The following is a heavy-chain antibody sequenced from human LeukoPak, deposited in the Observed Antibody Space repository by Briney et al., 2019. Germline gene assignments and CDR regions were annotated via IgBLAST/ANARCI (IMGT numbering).Heavy chain of an antibody. CDR3: AKDHYGYTDY. CDR2: IHYDGSNK. D-gene: IGHD5-18*01. Sequence: GGSLRLSCAASGFTFSNYGIHWVRQAPGKGLEWVAFIHYDGSNKYYADSVKGRFTISRDNSKNTLYLQMNSLRAEDTAVYYCAKDHYGYTDYWGQGTLVTVSS. CDR1: GFTFSNYG. J-gene: IGHJ4*02. V-gene: IGHV3-30*02.